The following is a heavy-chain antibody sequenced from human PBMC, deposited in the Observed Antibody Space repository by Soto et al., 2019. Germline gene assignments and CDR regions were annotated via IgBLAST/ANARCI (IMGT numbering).Heavy chain of an antibody. Sequence: EVQLVESGGGLVQPGGSLRLSCAASGFTFSSFGMNWVRQVPGKGLEWVSYFSSDSSQPIYYADSVKGRFTISRDNAKNSLYLQMNSLRAEDTAIYYCARDLWDDLPGGESDYWGQGTLVTVSS. J-gene: IGHJ4*02. D-gene: IGHD3-16*01. CDR2: FSSDSSQPI. CDR1: GFTFSSFG. V-gene: IGHV3-48*04. CDR3: ARDLWDDLPGGESDY.